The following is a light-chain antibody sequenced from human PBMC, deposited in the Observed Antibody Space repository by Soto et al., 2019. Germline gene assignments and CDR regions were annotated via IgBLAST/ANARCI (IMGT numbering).Light chain of an antibody. V-gene: IGLV2-14*01. CDR3: SSYTSSSTLML. J-gene: IGLJ2*01. CDR2: DVS. CDR1: SSDVGGYNY. Sequence: QSALTQPASVSGSPGQSITISCTGTSSDVGGYNYVSWYQQPPGKAPKLMIYDVSNRPSGVSNRFSGSKSGNTASLTISGLQAADEADYYCSSYTSSSTLMLFGGGTKVTVL.